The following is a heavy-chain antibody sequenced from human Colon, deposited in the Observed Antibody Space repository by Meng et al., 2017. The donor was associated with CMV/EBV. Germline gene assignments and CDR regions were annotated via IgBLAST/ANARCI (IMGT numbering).Heavy chain of an antibody. J-gene: IGHJ6*02. Sequence: GESLKISCAASGFTFSSYSMNWVRQAPGKGLEWASSISSSSSYISYADSVKGRFTISRDNANNSLYLQMNSLRAEDTAVYYCARSVTTSDFDYYYGMDVWGQGTTVTVSS. CDR2: ISSSSSYI. V-gene: IGHV3-21*01. CDR3: ARSVTTSDFDYYYGMDV. D-gene: IGHD5-12*01. CDR1: GFTFSSYS.